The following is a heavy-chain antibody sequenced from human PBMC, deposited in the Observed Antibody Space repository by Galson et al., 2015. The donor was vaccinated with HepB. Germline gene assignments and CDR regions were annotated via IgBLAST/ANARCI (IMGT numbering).Heavy chain of an antibody. V-gene: IGHV1-69*02. CDR1: GGTLASYT. D-gene: IGHD2-21*02. J-gene: IGHJ5*02. CDR3: ARVVQDDLVVTHNHWFDP. Sequence: SVKVSCKASGGTLASYTITWVRQAPGQGLEWMGRIIVVPGIANYAQKFQDRTTISADTSTGTVYMELSSLRPDDTAMYYCARVVQDDLVVTHNHWFDPWGQGTLVTVSS. CDR2: IIVVPGIA.